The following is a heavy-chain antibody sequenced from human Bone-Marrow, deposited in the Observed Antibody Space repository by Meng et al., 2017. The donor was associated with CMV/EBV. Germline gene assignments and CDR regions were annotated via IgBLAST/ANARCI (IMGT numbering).Heavy chain of an antibody. V-gene: IGHV1-69*10. J-gene: IGHJ3*02. CDR2: IIPILGIA. D-gene: IGHD2-2*01. CDR3: ARDLYCSSTSCYWYAFEI. CDR1: GGTFSSYT. Sequence: SVKVSCKASGGTFSSYTISWVRQAPGQGLEWMGGIIPILGIANYAQKFQGRVTITADKSTSTAYMELSSLRSEDTAVYYCARDLYCSSTSCYWYAFEIWGQGTMVTFSS.